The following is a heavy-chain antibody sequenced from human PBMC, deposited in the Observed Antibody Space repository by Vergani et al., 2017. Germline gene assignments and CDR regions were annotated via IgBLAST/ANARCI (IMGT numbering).Heavy chain of an antibody. J-gene: IGHJ6*03. CDR1: GDSVSSNSAA. V-gene: IGHV6-1*01. CDR2: TYYRSKWYH. CDR3: VREGENPPPFYYHYMDV. D-gene: IGHD1-14*01. Sequence: QVQLEQSGPGLVKPSQTLSLTCAISGDSVSSNSAAWNWIRQSPSRGLEWLGRTYYRSKWYHDYSLSVKSRITINPDTSKNQFFLQLNAVTPEDTAVYFCVREGENPPPFYYHYMDVWGKGTTVTVSS.